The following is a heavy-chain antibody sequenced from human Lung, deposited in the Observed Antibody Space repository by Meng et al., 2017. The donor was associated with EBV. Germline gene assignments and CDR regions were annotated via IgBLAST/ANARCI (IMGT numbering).Heavy chain of an antibody. V-gene: IGHV3-73*02. Sequence: VQLVESGGGLVQPGGSLRLSCTVSGVSFAGSALHWVRQASGKGLEWIARIKTQRSNYATAYAASVRGRFIISRDDSEKMMYLRMNSLKTDDTARYYCTNLDYWGQGTLVTVSS. CDR3: TNLDY. CDR2: IKTQRSNYAT. J-gene: IGHJ4*02. CDR1: GVSFAGSA.